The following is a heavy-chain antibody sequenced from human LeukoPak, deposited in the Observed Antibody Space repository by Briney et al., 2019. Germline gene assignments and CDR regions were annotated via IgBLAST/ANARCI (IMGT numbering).Heavy chain of an antibody. CDR2: ISSSGSYM. CDR3: ARYYYDSSGYHIGAFDI. Sequence: GGSLRLSCAASGXTFSSYGMHWVRQAPGKGREWVSSISSSGSYMDYADSVKGRFTISRDNAKNSLYLQMNSLRAEDTAVYYCARYYYDSSGYHIGAFDIWGQGTRVTVSS. D-gene: IGHD3-22*01. J-gene: IGHJ3*02. CDR1: GXTFSSYG. V-gene: IGHV3-21*01.